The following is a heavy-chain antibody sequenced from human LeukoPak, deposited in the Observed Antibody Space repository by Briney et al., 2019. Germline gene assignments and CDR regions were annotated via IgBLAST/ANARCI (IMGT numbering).Heavy chain of an antibody. CDR2: IQSRTYGGTT. Sequence: HPGGSLRLSCTASGFTFGDCGMSWVRQAPGKGLEWVGFIQSRTYGGTTQYAASVKGRFTVSRDDSKSIAYLQMNSLKTEDTAVYYCTASDHLYCSSISCHFDYWGQGILVIVSS. CDR3: TASDHLYCSSISCHFDY. CDR1: GFTFGDCG. D-gene: IGHD2-2*01. V-gene: IGHV3-49*04. J-gene: IGHJ4*02.